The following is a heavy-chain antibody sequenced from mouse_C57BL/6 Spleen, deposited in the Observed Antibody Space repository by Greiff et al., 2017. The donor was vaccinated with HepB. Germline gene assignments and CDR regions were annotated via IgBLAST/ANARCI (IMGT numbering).Heavy chain of an antibody. V-gene: IGHV1-59*01. CDR2: IDPSDSYT. CDR3: ARWRDPQTWFAY. CDR1: GYTFTSYW. Sequence: QVQLQQPGAELVRPGTSVKLSCKASGYTFTSYWMHWVKQRPGQGLEWIGVIDPSDSYTNYNQKFKGKATLTVDTSSSTAYMQLSSLTSEDSAVYYCARWRDPQTWFAYWGQGTLVTVSA. D-gene: IGHD3-2*02. J-gene: IGHJ3*01.